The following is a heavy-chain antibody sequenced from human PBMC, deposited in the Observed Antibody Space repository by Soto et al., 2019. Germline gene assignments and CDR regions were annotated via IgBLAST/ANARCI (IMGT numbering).Heavy chain of an antibody. CDR2: IDQDGSGK. Sequence: EVHLVESGGGLVQRGGSLRLSCAASGFTFRAYWMSWVRQASGKGLEWVANIDQDGSGKYYVDSVRGRFTISRDNAHNSLYLQTNSLRDEDTAVYFCARRREGTGRTLDYWGQGTLVTVSS. CDR3: ARRREGTGRTLDY. CDR1: GFTFRAYW. J-gene: IGHJ4*02. D-gene: IGHD1-1*01. V-gene: IGHV3-7*05.